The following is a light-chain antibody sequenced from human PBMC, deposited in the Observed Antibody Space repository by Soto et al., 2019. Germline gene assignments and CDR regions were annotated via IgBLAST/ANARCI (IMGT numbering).Light chain of an antibody. CDR1: SSDVGKYKY. CDR3: SSYTSSGTPV. CDR2: EVS. J-gene: IGLJ2*01. Sequence: QSVLTQPASVSGSPGQPITISCTGTSSDVGKYKYVSWFQQHPGKAPKLMIYEVSYRPSGVSNRFSGSKSGNTASLTISGLQAEDEGDYFCSSYTSSGTPVFGGGTKVTVL. V-gene: IGLV2-14*01.